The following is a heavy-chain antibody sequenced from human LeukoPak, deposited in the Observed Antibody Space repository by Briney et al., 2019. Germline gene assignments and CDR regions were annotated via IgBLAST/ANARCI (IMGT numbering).Heavy chain of an antibody. D-gene: IGHD3-22*01. CDR3: TRGRSSGYYYLY. CDR1: GFTFSSYA. V-gene: IGHV3-23*01. Sequence: GGSLRLSCAASGFTFSSYAMSWVRQAPGKGLEWVSAISGSGGSTYYADSVKGRFTISRGNSKNTLYLQMNSLRAEDTAVYYCTRGRSSGYYYLYWGQGTLVTVSS. J-gene: IGHJ4*02. CDR2: ISGSGGST.